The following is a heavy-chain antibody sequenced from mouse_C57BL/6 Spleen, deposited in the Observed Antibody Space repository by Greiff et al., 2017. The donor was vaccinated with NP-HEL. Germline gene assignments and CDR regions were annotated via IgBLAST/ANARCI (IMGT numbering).Heavy chain of an antibody. CDR3: ARGEIYYGNFFFDY. CDR2: IDPSDSYT. J-gene: IGHJ2*01. V-gene: IGHV1-69*01. D-gene: IGHD2-1*01. CDR1: GYTFTSYW. Sequence: VQLQQPGAELVMPGASVKLSCKASGYTFTSYWMHWVKQRPGQGLEWIGEIDPSDSYTNYNQKFKGKSTLTVDKSSSTAYMQLSSLTAEDSAVYYCARGEIYYGNFFFDYWGQGTTLTVSS.